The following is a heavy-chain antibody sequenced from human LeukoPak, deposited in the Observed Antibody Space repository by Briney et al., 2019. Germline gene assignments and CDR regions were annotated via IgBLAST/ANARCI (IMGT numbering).Heavy chain of an antibody. J-gene: IGHJ5*02. D-gene: IGHD4-23*01. Sequence: SQTLSLTSTVYAASISSYYWSCIRQPPGKLLEWNGYIYYSGSTNYNPSLKSLVTISVDTSKNQFSLKLSSVTAADTAVYYCARVGTTVDNWFDPWGQGTLVTVSS. CDR2: IYYSGST. CDR3: ARVGTTVDNWFDP. CDR1: AASISSYY. V-gene: IGHV4-59*01.